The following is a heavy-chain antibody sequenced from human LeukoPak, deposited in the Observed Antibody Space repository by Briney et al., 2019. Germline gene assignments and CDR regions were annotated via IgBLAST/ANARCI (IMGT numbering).Heavy chain of an antibody. V-gene: IGHV1-69*13. J-gene: IGHJ1*01. CDR1: GGTFSSYA. CDR3: ARDVVMGTSLTREYFQH. D-gene: IGHD4-23*01. Sequence: SVKVSCKASGGTFSSYAISWVRQAPGQGLEWMGGIIPIFGTANYAQKFQGRVTITADESTGTAYMELSSLRSEDTAVYYCARDVVMGTSLTREYFQHWGQGTLVTVSS. CDR2: IIPIFGTA.